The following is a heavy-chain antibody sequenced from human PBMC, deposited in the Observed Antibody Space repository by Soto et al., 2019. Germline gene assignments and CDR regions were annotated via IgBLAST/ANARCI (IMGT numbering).Heavy chain of an antibody. CDR2: IYYSVNT. V-gene: IGHV4-30-4*01. CDR3: ARGPCGGDCHPPDF. D-gene: IGHD2-21*02. J-gene: IGHJ4*02. CDR1: GGSINGGDYY. Sequence: QVQLQESGPGLVKPSQTLSLTCTVSGGSINGGDYYWSWIRQPPGKGLEWIGYIYYSVNTYYNPSLKSRVTISRDTSKIHFSLKLTSVTAADTAVYYCARGPCGGDCHPPDFWGQGTLVTVSS.